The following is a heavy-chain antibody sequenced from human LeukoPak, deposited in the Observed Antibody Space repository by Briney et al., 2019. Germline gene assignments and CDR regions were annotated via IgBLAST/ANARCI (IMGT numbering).Heavy chain of an antibody. CDR2: IKQDGSEK. D-gene: IGHD2-2*01. CDR3: AREGCSSTSCYGDWFDP. Sequence: GGSLRLSCVASGFTFSSYWMSWVRQAPGKGLEWVANIKQDGSEKYYVDSVKGRFTISRDNAKNSLYLQMNSLRAEDTAVYYCAREGCSSTSCYGDWFDPWGQGTLVTVSS. V-gene: IGHV3-7*01. J-gene: IGHJ5*02. CDR1: GFTFSSYW.